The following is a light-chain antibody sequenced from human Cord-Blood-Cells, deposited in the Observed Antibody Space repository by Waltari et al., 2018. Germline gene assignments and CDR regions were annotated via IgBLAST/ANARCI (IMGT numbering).Light chain of an antibody. V-gene: IGKV3-15*01. CDR2: GAS. CDR1: QSVSSN. CDR3: QQYNNWPPWT. J-gene: IGKJ1*01. Sequence: EIVMTQSPATLSVSPGERATLSCRASQSVSSNLAWYQQKPVQAPRLLIYGASTRATGTPARFSGRVSGTEFTVTISSLQSEDFAVYYCQQYNNWPPWTFGQGTKVEIK.